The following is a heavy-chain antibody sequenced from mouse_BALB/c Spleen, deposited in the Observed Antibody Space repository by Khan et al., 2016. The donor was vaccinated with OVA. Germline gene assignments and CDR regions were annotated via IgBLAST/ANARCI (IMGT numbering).Heavy chain of an antibody. CDR2: ISTYYGHA. CDR1: GYTFTDFT. J-gene: IGHJ3*01. Sequence: QVQLQQSGAELVRPGVSVKISCKGSGYTFTDFTMHWVRQSHAMSLEWIGVISTYYGHATYNQEFKDKATLTVDKSSSTAYMELARLTSADSAIYYGSRGGGETRFAYWGQGTLVTVSA. V-gene: IGHV1S137*01. CDR3: SRGGGETRFAY. D-gene: IGHD1-3*01.